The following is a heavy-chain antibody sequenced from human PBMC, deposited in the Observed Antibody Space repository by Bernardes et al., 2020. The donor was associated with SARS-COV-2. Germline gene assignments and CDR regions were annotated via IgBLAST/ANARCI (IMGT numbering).Heavy chain of an antibody. V-gene: IGHV3-23*01. J-gene: IGHJ4*02. Sequence: GGSLRLSCVASGLTFRTYAMSWVRQAPGKGLEWVSSISGGGARIYYADSVKGRFTISRDNTNNTLHLQMSSLRVEDTGVYYCVKDITPMILDDLWGQGSHVSVSS. CDR2: ISGGGARI. CDR3: VKDITPMILDDL. D-gene: IGHD1-20*01. CDR1: GLTFRTYA.